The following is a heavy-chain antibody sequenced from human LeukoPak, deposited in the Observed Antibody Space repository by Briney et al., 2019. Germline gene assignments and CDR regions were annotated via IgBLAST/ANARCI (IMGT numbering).Heavy chain of an antibody. Sequence: SETLSLTCAVDGGSFSGSYWSWIRQPPGKGREWIGEINHSGSTNYNPSLKSRVSISVDTSKYESSLKLFSVTAADTAVYYCARGLRRYCDFWSGYHPTSGYYFYYWGQGTLVTVSS. CDR3: ARGLRRYCDFWSGYHPTSGYYFYY. CDR1: GGSFSGSY. CDR2: INHSGST. V-gene: IGHV4-34*01. D-gene: IGHD3-3*01. J-gene: IGHJ4*02.